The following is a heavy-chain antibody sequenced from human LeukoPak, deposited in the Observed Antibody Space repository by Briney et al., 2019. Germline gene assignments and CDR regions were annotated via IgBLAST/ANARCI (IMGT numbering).Heavy chain of an antibody. J-gene: IGHJ6*02. V-gene: IGHV1-69*13. CDR3: ATSGSRTPSYYYGMDV. D-gene: IGHD1-26*01. Sequence: SVTVSCTASGGTFSSYAISWVRQAPGQGLEWMGGIIPIFGTANYVQKFQGRVTITADESTSTAYMELSSLRSEDTAVYYCATSGSRTPSYYYGMDVWGRGTTVTVSS. CDR1: GGTFSSYA. CDR2: IIPIFGTA.